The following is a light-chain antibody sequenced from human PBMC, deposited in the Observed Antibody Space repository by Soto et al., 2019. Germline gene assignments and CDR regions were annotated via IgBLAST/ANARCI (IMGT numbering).Light chain of an antibody. J-gene: IGKJ4*01. CDR3: QQYNNWPLT. Sequence: EIVMTQSPATLSVSPGERATLSCRASQSVSSNLAWYQQKPGLAPRPLIYSTSTRATGIPVRFSGSGSGTEFTLTISSLQSEDFAVYSCQQYNNWPLTFGGGTKVEIK. V-gene: IGKV3D-15*01. CDR2: STS. CDR1: QSVSSN.